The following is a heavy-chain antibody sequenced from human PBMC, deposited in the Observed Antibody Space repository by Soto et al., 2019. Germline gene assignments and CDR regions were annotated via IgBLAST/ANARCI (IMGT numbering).Heavy chain of an antibody. V-gene: IGHV3-48*02. J-gene: IGHJ5*02. Sequence: GGPLRLSCAASGFTFGSYSMNWVRQAPGKGLEWVSYISSSSSTIYYADSVKGRFTISRDNAKNSLYLQMNSLRDEDTAVYYCAREVTYYYDSSGYCWFDPWGQGTLVTVSS. CDR3: AREVTYYYDSSGYCWFDP. CDR2: ISSSSSTI. CDR1: GFTFGSYS. D-gene: IGHD3-22*01.